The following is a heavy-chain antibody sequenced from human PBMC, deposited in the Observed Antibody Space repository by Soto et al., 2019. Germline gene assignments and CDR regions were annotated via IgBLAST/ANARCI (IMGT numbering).Heavy chain of an antibody. Sequence: GESLKISCKCSGYSFTSYWISLVRQMPGKGLEWMGRIDPSDSYTNYSPSFQGHVTISADKSISTAYLQWSSLKASDTAMYYCARRGKGGDSGYDLDYWGQGTLVTVSS. CDR2: IDPSDSYT. J-gene: IGHJ4*02. V-gene: IGHV5-10-1*01. CDR1: GYSFTSYW. CDR3: ARRGKGGDSGYDLDY. D-gene: IGHD5-12*01.